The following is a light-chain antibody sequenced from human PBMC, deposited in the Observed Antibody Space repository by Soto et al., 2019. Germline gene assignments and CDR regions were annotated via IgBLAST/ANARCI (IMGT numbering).Light chain of an antibody. J-gene: IGKJ2*01. V-gene: IGKV3-15*01. CDR2: GAS. Sequence: EVVMTQSPATLSVSPGERATLSCRASQNLSRNLAWYQQQPGQAPRLLIYGASTRATGIPSTFSGSGSGTDFTLTISSLQSEHFAVYYCQHYDNWPHTFGQGTKLEIK. CDR3: QHYDNWPHT. CDR1: QNLSRN.